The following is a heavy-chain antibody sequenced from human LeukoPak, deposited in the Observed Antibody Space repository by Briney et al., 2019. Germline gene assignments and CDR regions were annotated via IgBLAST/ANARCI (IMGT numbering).Heavy chain of an antibody. CDR2: IYYSGTT. CDR1: GGSISSYY. J-gene: IGHJ4*02. D-gene: IGHD6-25*01. Sequence: SETLSLTCTVSGGSISSYYWSWIRQPPGKGLEWIGYIYYSGTTNYNPSLQSRVTISVATSKNQFSLKLSSVTAADTAVYYRARDCATAGRCDYWGQGTLVTVSS. CDR3: ARDCATAGRCDY. V-gene: IGHV4-59*12.